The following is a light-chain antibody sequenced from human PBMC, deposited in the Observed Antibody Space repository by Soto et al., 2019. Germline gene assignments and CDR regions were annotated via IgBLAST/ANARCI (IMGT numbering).Light chain of an antibody. CDR3: QVWDSSSDHRVV. CDR1: NIAIKS. J-gene: IGLJ2*01. V-gene: IGLV3-21*02. CDR2: DDG. Sequence: SELTQAPSVSVAPGQTARITCGGNNIAIKSVHWYQLKPGQAPVLVVYDDGDRPSGIPERFSGSNSGNTATLTITRVEAGDEADYHCQVWDSSSDHRVVFGGGTKVTVL.